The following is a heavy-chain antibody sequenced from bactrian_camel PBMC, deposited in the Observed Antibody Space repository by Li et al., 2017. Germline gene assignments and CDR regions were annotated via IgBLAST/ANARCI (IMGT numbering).Heavy chain of an antibody. D-gene: IGHD2*01. CDR1: GYIFSSCG. J-gene: IGHJ4*01. V-gene: IGHV3S53*01. Sequence: HVQLVESGGGSVQAGESLKLSCVSSGYIFSSCGWAWYRQAPGKEREWVAKISSYGGTKYTDSVKGRFTISQDNAKNNLYLQMDSLKVEDTALYYCATRLSLSDCTYSTPDGCYSHRGQGTQVTVS. CDR2: ISSYGGT.